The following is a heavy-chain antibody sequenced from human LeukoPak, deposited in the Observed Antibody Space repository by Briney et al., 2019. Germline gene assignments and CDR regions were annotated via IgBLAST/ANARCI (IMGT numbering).Heavy chain of an antibody. V-gene: IGHV1-2*02. Sequence: AAVKLSCKASGYTFTGYYMHWVRQAPGQGLEWMGWINPNSGGTNYAQKFQGRVTMTRDTSISTAYMELSRLRSDDTAVYYCARDSVAGTTVYTFDYWGQGTLV. CDR2: INPNSGGT. D-gene: IGHD6-19*01. J-gene: IGHJ4*02. CDR1: GYTFTGYY. CDR3: ARDSVAGTTVYTFDY.